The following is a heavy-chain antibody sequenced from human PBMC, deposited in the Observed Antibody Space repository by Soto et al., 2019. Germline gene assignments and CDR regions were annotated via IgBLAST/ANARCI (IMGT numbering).Heavy chain of an antibody. CDR2: ISGSGGST. Sequence: PGGSLRLSCAASGFTFSSYAMSWVRQAPGKGLEWVSAISGSGGSTYYADSVKGRFTISRDNSKNTLYLQMNSLRAEDTAVYYCATHPSYDFWSGYHYWYFDLWGRGTLVTVSS. J-gene: IGHJ2*01. V-gene: IGHV3-23*01. D-gene: IGHD3-3*01. CDR3: ATHPSYDFWSGYHYWYFDL. CDR1: GFTFSSYA.